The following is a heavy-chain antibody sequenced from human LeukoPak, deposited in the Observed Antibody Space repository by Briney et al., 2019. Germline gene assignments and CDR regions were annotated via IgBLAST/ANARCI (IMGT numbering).Heavy chain of an antibody. CDR1: GFTFGDYA. CDR2: IRSKAYGGTT. V-gene: IGHV3-49*04. J-gene: IGHJ4*02. CDR3: TRVRPPPDFWSGYNIDY. D-gene: IGHD3-3*01. Sequence: GGSLRLSCTASGFTFGDYAMSWVRQAPGKGPEWVGFIRSKAYGGTTEYAESVKGRFNISRDDYKSIAYLQMNSLKTEDTGVYYCTRVRPPPDFWSGYNIDYWGQGTLVTVSS.